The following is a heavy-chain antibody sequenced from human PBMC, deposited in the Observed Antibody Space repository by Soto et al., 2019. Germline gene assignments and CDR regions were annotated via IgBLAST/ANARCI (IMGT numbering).Heavy chain of an antibody. Sequence: SETLSLTCAVYGGSVSGYYGSWIRQPPGKGLEWIGEINHSGSTNYNPSLKSRVTISVDTSKNQFSLKLSSVTAADTAVYYCARGRTETIFGVVTVTYQYYMDVWGKGTTVTVSS. CDR1: GGSVSGYY. J-gene: IGHJ6*03. D-gene: IGHD3-3*01. CDR3: ARGRTETIFGVVTVTYQYYMDV. V-gene: IGHV4-34*01. CDR2: INHSGST.